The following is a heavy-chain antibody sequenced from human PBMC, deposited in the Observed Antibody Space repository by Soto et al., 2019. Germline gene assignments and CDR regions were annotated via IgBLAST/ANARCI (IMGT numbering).Heavy chain of an antibody. CDR1: GCTFTGYY. CDR3: ARGLSSSWFYYFDY. CDR2: INPNSGGT. V-gene: IGHV1-2*02. D-gene: IGHD6-13*01. J-gene: IGHJ4*02. Sequence: GAAVKLSCKASGCTFTGYYIHWVRQAPGQGLEWMGWINPNSGGTNYAQKFQGRVTMTRDTSISTAYMELSRLRSDDTAVYYCARGLSSSWFYYFDYWGQGTLVTVSS.